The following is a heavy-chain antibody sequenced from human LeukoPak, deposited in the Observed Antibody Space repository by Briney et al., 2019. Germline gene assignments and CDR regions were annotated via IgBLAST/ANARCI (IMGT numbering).Heavy chain of an antibody. CDR3: ARDYDFWSGYYPLDY. Sequence: GGSLRLSCAASGFSFSIYSMNWVRQAPGKGLEWVSSIGGSSSSLYYAESVKGRFTISRDNAKNSLYLQMNSLRAEDTAVYYCARDYDFWSGYYPLDYWGQGTLVTVSS. CDR1: GFSFSIYS. CDR2: IGGSSSSL. V-gene: IGHV3-21*01. J-gene: IGHJ4*02. D-gene: IGHD3-3*01.